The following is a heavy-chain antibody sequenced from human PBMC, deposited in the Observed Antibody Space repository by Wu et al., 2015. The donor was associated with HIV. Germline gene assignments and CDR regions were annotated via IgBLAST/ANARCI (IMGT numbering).Heavy chain of an antibody. CDR2: FNPDSGGT. Sequence: QVQLVQSGAEVKKPGASVKVSCKTSGYTFTGHYIHWVRQAPGQGLEWMGWFNPDSGGTNLAQKFQGRVTMTRDTSTSTVYMELSSLRSEDTAVYYCARDNWQQIGWYFDLWGRGTLVTVSS. J-gene: IGHJ2*01. V-gene: IGHV1-2*02. CDR3: ARDNWQQIGWYFDL. D-gene: IGHD6-13*01. CDR1: GYTFTGHY.